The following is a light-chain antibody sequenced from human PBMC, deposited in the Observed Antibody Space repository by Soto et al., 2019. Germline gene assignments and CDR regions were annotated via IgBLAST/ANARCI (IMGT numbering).Light chain of an antibody. CDR2: GQN. V-gene: IGLV1-44*01. CDR1: SSNIGTNA. Sequence: QSVLTKPPSASGAPGQRVTISCSGSSSNIGTNAVTWYQHLPGPAPKLLIYGQNQRPAGVPDRFSGSKSGTSASLAISGLQSEDEADYYCAVCDDSLAGRVFGGGTKLTVL. CDR3: AVCDDSLAGRV. J-gene: IGLJ2*01.